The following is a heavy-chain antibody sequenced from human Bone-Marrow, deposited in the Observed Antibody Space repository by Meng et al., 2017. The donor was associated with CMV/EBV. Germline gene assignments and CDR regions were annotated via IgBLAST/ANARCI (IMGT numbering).Heavy chain of an antibody. CDR2: VWSDGSHT. J-gene: IGHJ4*02. CDR1: GFPFICCC. D-gene: IGHD2-2*02. V-gene: IGHV3-30*02. CDR3: AGEYTTEESSDY. Sequence: FSASGFPFICCCIHWVRQAPVKMLAWVSFVWSDGSHTSYAASVQARFTISRDNSKNTLYLQVISLRAEDTAVFYCAGEYTTEESSDYWGQGTLVTVSS.